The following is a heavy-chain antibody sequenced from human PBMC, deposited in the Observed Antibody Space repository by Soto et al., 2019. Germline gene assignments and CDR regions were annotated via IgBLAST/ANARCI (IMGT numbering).Heavy chain of an antibody. CDR2: INPSGGST. CDR1: GYTFTSYY. D-gene: IGHD7-27*01. V-gene: IGHV1-46*01. CDR3: ARDLLGSGGYSDV. Sequence: QVQLVQSGAEVKKPGASVRVSCKASGYTFTSYYIHWVRQAPGQGLEWMGMINPSGGSTSFAQKFQGRVTMTTDTSTSTVYMELRSLTSEDTAVYYCARDLLGSGGYSDVWGRDTLFTVSS. J-gene: IGHJ2*01.